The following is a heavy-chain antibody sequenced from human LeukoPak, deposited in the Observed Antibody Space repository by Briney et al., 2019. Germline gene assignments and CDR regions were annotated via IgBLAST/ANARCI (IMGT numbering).Heavy chain of an antibody. V-gene: IGHV5-51*01. J-gene: IGHJ4*02. CDR1: GYSFTSYW. Sequence: GESLKISCKGSGYSFTSYWIGWVRQMPGKGLEWMGIIYPGDSDTSYSPSFQGQVTISADKSISTAYLQWSSLKASDTAMYYCARQGYCSGGSCYVGLFDYWGQGALVTVSS. CDR2: IYPGDSDT. D-gene: IGHD2-15*01. CDR3: ARQGYCSGGSCYVGLFDY.